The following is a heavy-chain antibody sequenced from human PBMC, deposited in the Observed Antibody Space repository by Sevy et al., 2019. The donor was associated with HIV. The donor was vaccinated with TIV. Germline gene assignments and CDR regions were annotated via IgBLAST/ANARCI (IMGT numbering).Heavy chain of an antibody. Sequence: GGSLRLSCAASGFTFSSYAMHWVRQAPGKGLEWVAVISYDGSNKYSADSVKGRFTISRDNSKNTLYLQMNSLRAEDTVVYYCANTARVHVYDFWSGYYDHWGQGTLVTVSS. D-gene: IGHD3-3*01. V-gene: IGHV3-30*18. CDR2: ISYDGSNK. CDR3: ANTARVHVYDFWSGYYDH. J-gene: IGHJ4*02. CDR1: GFTFSSYA.